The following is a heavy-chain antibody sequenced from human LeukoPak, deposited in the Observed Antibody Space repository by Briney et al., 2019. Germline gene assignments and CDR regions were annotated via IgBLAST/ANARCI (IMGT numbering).Heavy chain of an antibody. V-gene: IGHV3-33*01. J-gene: IGHJ6*02. D-gene: IGHD2-15*01. CDR3: ARDQYCSGGSCYSGTYYYYGMDV. CDR1: GFTFSNYG. CDR2: IWYDGSNK. Sequence: PGGSLRLSCVASGFTFSNYGFHWVRQAPGKGLEWVAVIWYDGSNKYYADSVKGRFTISRDNSKNTLYLQMNSLRAEDTAVYYCARDQYCSGGSCYSGTYYYYGMDVWGQGTTVTVSS.